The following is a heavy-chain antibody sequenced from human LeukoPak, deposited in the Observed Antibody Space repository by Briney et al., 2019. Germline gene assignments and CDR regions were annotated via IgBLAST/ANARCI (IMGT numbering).Heavy chain of an antibody. V-gene: IGHV4-39*07. D-gene: IGHD2-15*01. Sequence: PSETLSLTCAVSGGSISSSSYYWGWIRQPPGKGLEWIGSIYYSGSTDYNPSLKSRVTISVDTSKNQFSLKLSSVTAADTAVYYCAREDIVVVVAALREAFDIWGQGTMVTVSS. CDR1: GGSISSSSYY. CDR3: AREDIVVVVAALREAFDI. J-gene: IGHJ3*02. CDR2: IYYSGST.